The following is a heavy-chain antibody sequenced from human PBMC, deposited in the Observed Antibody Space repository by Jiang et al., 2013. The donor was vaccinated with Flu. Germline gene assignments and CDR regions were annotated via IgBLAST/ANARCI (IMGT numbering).Heavy chain of an antibody. D-gene: IGHD2-15*01. CDR2: ISGSGGST. CDR1: GFTFSNYG. Sequence: QLLESGGGLVQPGGSLRLSCAASGFTFSNYGMTWVRQAPGKGLEWVSGISGSGGSTYYADSVKGRFTISRDNSKNTLYLQMNGLRAEDTAVYYCADGLYCSGAYCYGMDVWGQGTTVTVSS. V-gene: IGHV3-23*01. J-gene: IGHJ6*02. CDR3: ADGLYCSGAYCYGMDV.